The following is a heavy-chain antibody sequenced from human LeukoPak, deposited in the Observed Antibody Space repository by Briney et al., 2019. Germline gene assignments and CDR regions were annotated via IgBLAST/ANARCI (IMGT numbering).Heavy chain of an antibody. CDR3: AKSHIVVVAATVDY. D-gene: IGHD2-15*01. Sequence: GGSLRLSCAASGFTFSSYGMHWVRQAPGKGLEWVAVISYDGSNKYYADSVKGRFTISRDNSKNTLYLQMNSLRAEDTAVYYCAKSHIVVVAATVDYWGQGTLVTVSS. CDR2: ISYDGSNK. J-gene: IGHJ4*02. V-gene: IGHV3-30*18. CDR1: GFTFSSYG.